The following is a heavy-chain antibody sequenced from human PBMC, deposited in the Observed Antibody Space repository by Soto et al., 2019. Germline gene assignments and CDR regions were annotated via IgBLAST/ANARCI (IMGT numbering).Heavy chain of an antibody. CDR1: GFTFSSYS. V-gene: IGHV3-48*01. CDR2: ISSSSSTI. CDR3: ARRGWLPSYHLAV. Sequence: PGGSLRLSCAASGFTFSSYSMNWVRQAPGKGLEWVSYISSSSSTIYYADSVKGRFTISRDNAKNSLYLQMNSLRAEDTAVYYCARRGWLPSYHLAVWGKGTTVTVSS. D-gene: IGHD6-19*01. J-gene: IGHJ6*03.